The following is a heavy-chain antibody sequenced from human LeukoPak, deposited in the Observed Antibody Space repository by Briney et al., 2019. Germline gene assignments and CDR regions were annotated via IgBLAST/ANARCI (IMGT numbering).Heavy chain of an antibody. J-gene: IGHJ4*02. D-gene: IGHD1-26*01. Sequence: SETLSLTCTVSGGSISSSSYYWGWIRQPPGKGLEWIGGIYYSGSTYYNPSLKSRVTISVDTSKNQFSLKLSSVTAADTAVYYCARAVGSGSYYFDYWGQGTLVTVSS. CDR3: ARAVGSGSYYFDY. V-gene: IGHV4-39*07. CDR1: GGSISSSSYY. CDR2: IYYSGST.